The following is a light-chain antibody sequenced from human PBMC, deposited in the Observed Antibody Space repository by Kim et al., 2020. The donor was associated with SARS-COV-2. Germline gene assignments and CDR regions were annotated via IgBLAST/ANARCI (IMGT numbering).Light chain of an antibody. CDR2: QAS. V-gene: IGKV1-27*01. CDR3: QNYDRGPLI. J-gene: IGKJ4*01. CDR1: QDIGDR. Sequence: DLQMTQSPPSLSASIGDRVTITCRASQDIGDRLGWYQQRPGEVPNLLIFQASSLQSGVPSRFSGRGSGTHFTLTISSLQPEDVATYYCQNYDRGPLIFGGGTKVDIK.